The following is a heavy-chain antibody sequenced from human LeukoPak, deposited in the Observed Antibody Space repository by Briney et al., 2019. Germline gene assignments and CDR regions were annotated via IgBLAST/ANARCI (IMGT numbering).Heavy chain of an antibody. CDR2: ISGSGGST. D-gene: IGHD6-19*01. Sequence: GGSLRLSCEASGFILSNYAMSWVRQAPGKGLEWVSTISGSGGSTYYADSVKGRFTLSGDNSKNTLYLQLNSLRVEDTAVYYCARRLFPYQLIAVTGRYWGQGTLVTVSS. CDR1: GFILSNYA. CDR3: ARRLFPYQLIAVTGRY. J-gene: IGHJ4*02. V-gene: IGHV3-23*01.